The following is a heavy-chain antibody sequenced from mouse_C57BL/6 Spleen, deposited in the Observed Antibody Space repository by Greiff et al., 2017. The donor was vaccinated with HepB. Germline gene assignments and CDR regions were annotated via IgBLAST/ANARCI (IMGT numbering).Heavy chain of an antibody. Sequence: VQLQQPGAELVKPGASVKMSCKASGYTFTSYWITWVKQRPGQGLEWIGDIYPGSGSTNYNEKFKSKATLTVDTSSSTAYMQLSSLTSEDSAVYYCARTDLYDYDGAYWGQGTLVTVSA. CDR2: IYPGSGST. V-gene: IGHV1-55*01. D-gene: IGHD2-4*01. CDR1: GYTFTSYW. J-gene: IGHJ3*01. CDR3: ARTDLYDYDGAY.